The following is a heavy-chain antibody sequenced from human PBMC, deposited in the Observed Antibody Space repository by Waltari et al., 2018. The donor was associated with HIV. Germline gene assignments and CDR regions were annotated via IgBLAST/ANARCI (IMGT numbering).Heavy chain of an antibody. V-gene: IGHV3-21*01. CDR3: ARDFWGGYYYGMDV. D-gene: IGHD3-16*01. CDR2: ISSSSSYI. CDR1: GFTFSSYR. Sequence: EVQLVESGGGLVKPGGSLRRSCAAPGFTFSSYRMNWVRQAPGKGLEWVSSISSSSSYIYYADSVKGRFTISRDNAKNSLYLQMNSLRAEDTAVYYCARDFWGGYYYGMDVWGQGTTVTVSS. J-gene: IGHJ6*02.